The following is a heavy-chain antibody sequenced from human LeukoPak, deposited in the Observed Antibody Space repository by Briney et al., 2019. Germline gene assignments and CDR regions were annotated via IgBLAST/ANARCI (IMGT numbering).Heavy chain of an antibody. J-gene: IGHJ6*02. CDR2: ISSSSSYI. D-gene: IGHD3-10*01. V-gene: IGHV3-21*01. Sequence: PGGSLRLSCAASGFTFSSYSMNWVRQAPGKGLEWVSSISSSSSYIYYADSVKGRFTTSRDNAKNSLYLQMNSLRAEDTAVYYCAGERITMVRGVIITVGMDVWGQGTTVTVSS. CDR3: AGERITMVRGVIITVGMDV. CDR1: GFTFSSYS.